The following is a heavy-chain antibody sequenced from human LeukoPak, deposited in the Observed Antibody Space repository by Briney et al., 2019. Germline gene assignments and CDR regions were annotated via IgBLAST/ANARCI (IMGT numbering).Heavy chain of an antibody. CDR1: GFTFTSSA. J-gene: IGHJ3*02. V-gene: IGHV1-58*02. CDR2: IAVGSGNT. CDR3: AAERFGELLGGAFDI. Sequence: SVKVSCKASGFTFTSSAMQWVRQARGQRLEWIGWIAVGSGNTNYAQKFQERVTITRDMSTSTAYMELSSLRSEDTAVYYCAAERFGELLGGAFDIWGQGTMVTVSS. D-gene: IGHD3-10*01.